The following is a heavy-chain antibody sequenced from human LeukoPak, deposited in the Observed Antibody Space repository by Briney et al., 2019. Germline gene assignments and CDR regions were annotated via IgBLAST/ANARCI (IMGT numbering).Heavy chain of an antibody. CDR1: GGSISSYY. Sequence: SETLSLTCTVSGGSISSYYWSWIRQPPGKGLEWIGYIYYSGSTNYNPSLKSRVTISVDTSKNQFSLKLSSVTAADTAVYYCARGDIGYCSSTSCYTSLVELYYYYCYMDVWGKGTTVTVSS. J-gene: IGHJ6*03. V-gene: IGHV4-59*01. CDR2: IYYSGST. D-gene: IGHD2-2*02. CDR3: ARGDIGYCSSTSCYTSLVELYYYYCYMDV.